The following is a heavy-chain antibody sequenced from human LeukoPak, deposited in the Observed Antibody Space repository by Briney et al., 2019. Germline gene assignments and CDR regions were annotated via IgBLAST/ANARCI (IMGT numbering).Heavy chain of an antibody. CDR3: AKTYYYDSSGYTYFDY. CDR2: ISGSGGST. CDR1: GFTFSSYA. V-gene: IGHV3-23*01. D-gene: IGHD3-22*01. Sequence: AGGSLRLSCAASGFTFSSYAMSWVRQAPGKGLEWVSAISGSGGSTYYADSVKGRFTISRDNSKNTLYLQMNSLRAEDTAVYYCAKTYYYDSSGYTYFDYWSQGTLVTVSS. J-gene: IGHJ4*02.